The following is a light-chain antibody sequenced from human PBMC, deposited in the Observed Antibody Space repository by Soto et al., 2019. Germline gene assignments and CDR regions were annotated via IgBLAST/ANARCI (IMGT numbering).Light chain of an antibody. CDR1: SSNIGNNA. CDR3: AAWDDSLNGLV. Sequence: QSVLTQPPSVSEAPRQRVTISCSGSSSNIGNNAVNWYQQLPGKAPKLLIYYDDLLPSGVSDRFSGSKSGTSASLAISGLQSEDEDEYYCAAWDDSLNGLVFGGGTKLTVL. CDR2: YDD. J-gene: IGLJ2*01. V-gene: IGLV1-36*01.